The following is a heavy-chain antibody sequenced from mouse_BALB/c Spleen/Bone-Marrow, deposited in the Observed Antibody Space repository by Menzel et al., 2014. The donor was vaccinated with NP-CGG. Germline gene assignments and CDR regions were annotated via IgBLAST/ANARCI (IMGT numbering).Heavy chain of an antibody. D-gene: IGHD2-4*01. V-gene: IGHV3-8*02. Sequence: VQLQQSGPSLVEPSQTLSLTCSVTGDSITSGYWNWIRKFPGNKLEYMGYISYSGSTYYNPSLKSRISITRDTSKNQYYLQLNSVTIEDTATYYCARYKGYYDHDGDYFDYWGQGTTLTVSS. CDR1: GDSITSGY. CDR2: ISYSGST. J-gene: IGHJ2*01. CDR3: ARYKGYYDHDGDYFDY.